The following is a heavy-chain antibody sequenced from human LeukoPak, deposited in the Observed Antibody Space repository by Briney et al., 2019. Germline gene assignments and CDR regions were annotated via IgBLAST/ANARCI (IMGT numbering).Heavy chain of an antibody. Sequence: GESLKISCKGSGYSFTNYWIGWVCQMPGKGLEWLGIINPADSETRYSPSFQGQVTMSADKSLSIVYLRWSSLKASDTDIYYCARVVGDNWFDPWGQGTLVTVSS. J-gene: IGHJ5*02. CDR1: GYSFTNYW. V-gene: IGHV5-51*01. D-gene: IGHD3-10*01. CDR3: ARVVGDNWFDP. CDR2: INPADSET.